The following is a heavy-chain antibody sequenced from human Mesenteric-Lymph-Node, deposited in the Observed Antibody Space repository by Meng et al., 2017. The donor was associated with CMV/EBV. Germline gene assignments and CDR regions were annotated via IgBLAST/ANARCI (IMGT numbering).Heavy chain of an antibody. CDR2: ISWNSGSI. D-gene: IGHD4-17*01. CDR3: ARDRVTKDDY. CDR1: GFTFDDYA. Sequence: SLKISCAASGFTFDDYAMHWVRQAPGKGLEWVSGISWNSGSIGYADSVKGRFTISRDNAKNSLYLQMNSLRAEDTAVYYCARDRVTKDDYWGQGTLVTVSS. V-gene: IGHV3-9*01. J-gene: IGHJ4*02.